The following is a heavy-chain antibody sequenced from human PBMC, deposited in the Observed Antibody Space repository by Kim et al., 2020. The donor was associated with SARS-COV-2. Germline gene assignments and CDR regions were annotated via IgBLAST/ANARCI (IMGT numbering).Heavy chain of an antibody. D-gene: IGHD6-13*01. CDR2: IFMHYSEST. CDR1: GGSISGGGHY. CDR3: ARAPPQQLVPFEY. Sequence: SETLSLTCTVSGGSISGGGHYWSWIRQHPGKGLEWIGYIFMHYSESTYYNPSLKSRVSISVDSSKNLFSLNLTSVTAADTAGYYCARAPPQQLVPFEYWG. V-gene: IGHV4-31*03. J-gene: IGHJ4*01.